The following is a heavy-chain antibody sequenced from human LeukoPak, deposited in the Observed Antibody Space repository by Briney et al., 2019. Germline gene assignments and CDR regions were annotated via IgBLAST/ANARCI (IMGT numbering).Heavy chain of an antibody. CDR3: AKVTYGSSWYYFDY. V-gene: IGHV1-69*05. CDR1: GGTFSSYA. CDR2: IIPIFGTA. Sequence: SVKVSCKASGGTFSSYAISWVRQAPGQGLEWMGGIIPIFGTANYAQKFQGRVTITTDESTSTAYMELSSLRAEDTAVYYCAKVTYGSSWYYFDYWGQGTLVTVSS. D-gene: IGHD6-13*01. J-gene: IGHJ4*02.